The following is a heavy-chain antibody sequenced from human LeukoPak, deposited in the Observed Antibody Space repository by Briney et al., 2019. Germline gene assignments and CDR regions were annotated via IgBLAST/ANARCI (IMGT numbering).Heavy chain of an antibody. V-gene: IGHV1-18*01. CDR3: ARVSSGWIQLLRYYYMDV. D-gene: IGHD5-18*01. CDR1: GYTFTSYG. Sequence: ASVKVSCKASGYTFTSYGISWVRQAPGQGLEWMGWISAYNGNTNYAQKLQGRVTMTTDTSTSTAYMELRSLRSDDTAVYYCARVSSGWIQLLRYYYMDVWGKGTTVTISS. J-gene: IGHJ6*03. CDR2: ISAYNGNT.